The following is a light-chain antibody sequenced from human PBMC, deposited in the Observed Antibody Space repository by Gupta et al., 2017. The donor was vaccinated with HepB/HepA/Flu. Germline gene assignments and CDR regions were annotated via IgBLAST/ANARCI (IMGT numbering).Light chain of an antibody. CDR3: QQEHSWPST. J-gene: IGKJ1*01. CDR2: GAS. V-gene: IGKV3-15*01. Sequence: EIVMTQSPATLSVSPGERATLSCRASQSLSTNLAWYQHKPGQAPRLLIYGASTRATVIPARFSGSGSGTEFTLTISSLQSEDFAVYYCQQEHSWPSTFGQGTKVEIK. CDR1: QSLSTN.